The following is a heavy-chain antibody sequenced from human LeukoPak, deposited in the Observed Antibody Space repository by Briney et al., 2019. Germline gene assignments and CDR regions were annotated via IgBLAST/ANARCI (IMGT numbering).Heavy chain of an antibody. Sequence: PSETLYLTCAASGYSISSGYYWGWIRQPPGKGLEWIGSIYHSGSTYYNPSLTSRVTISVDTSKNQFSLKLSSVTAADTAVYYFSSGTRRHTISSWGQGTLVTVSS. D-gene: IGHD3-9*01. J-gene: IGHJ5*02. CDR3: SSGTRRHTISS. CDR1: GYSISSGYY. V-gene: IGHV4-38-2*01. CDR2: IYHSGST.